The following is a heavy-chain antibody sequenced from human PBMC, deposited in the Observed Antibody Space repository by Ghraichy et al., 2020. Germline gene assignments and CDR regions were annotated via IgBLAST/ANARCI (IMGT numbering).Heavy chain of an antibody. D-gene: IGHD5-18*01. CDR3: ARAPLYSYGYFLTH. V-gene: IGHV4-34*01. CDR2: INHSGST. CDR1: GGSFSGYY. Sequence: SETLSLTCAVYGGSFSGYYWSWIRQPPGKGLEWIGEINHSGSTNYNPSLKSRVTISVDTSKNQFSLKLSSVTAADTAVYYCARAPLYSYGYFLTHWGQGTLVTVSS. J-gene: IGHJ4*02.